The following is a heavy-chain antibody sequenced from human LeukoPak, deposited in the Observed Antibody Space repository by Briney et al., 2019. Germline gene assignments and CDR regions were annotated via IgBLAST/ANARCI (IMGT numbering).Heavy chain of an antibody. D-gene: IGHD6-6*01. CDR3: ATEYRTIQDDAFDI. V-gene: IGHV4-30-4*08. CDR1: GGSISSGDYY. J-gene: IGHJ3*02. Sequence: SQTLSLTCTVYGGSISSGDYYWSWIRQPPGKGLEWIGYIYYSGSTYYNPSLKSRVTMSVDTSKNQFSLKLSSVTAADTAVYYCATEYRTIQDDAFDIWGQGTMVAVSS. CDR2: IYYSGST.